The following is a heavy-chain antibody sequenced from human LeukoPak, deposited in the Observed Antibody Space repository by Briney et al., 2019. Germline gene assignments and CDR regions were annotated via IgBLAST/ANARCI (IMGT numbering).Heavy chain of an antibody. CDR1: GYTFTGYY. D-gene: IGHD5-24*01. J-gene: IGHJ3*02. V-gene: IGHV1-2*04. CDR2: INPNSGGT. CDR3: AREASQMDAFDI. Sequence: ASVTVSCTASGYTFTGYYMHWVRQAPGQGLEWMGWINPNSGGTNYAQKFQGWVTMTRDTSISTAYMELSRLRSDDTAVYYCAREASQMDAFDIWGQGTMVTVSS.